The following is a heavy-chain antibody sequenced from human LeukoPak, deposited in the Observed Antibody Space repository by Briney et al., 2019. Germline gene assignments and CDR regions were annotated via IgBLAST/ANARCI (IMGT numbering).Heavy chain of an antibody. J-gene: IGHJ6*02. V-gene: IGHV3-43*02. CDR2: ICGVGDMT. Sequence: GASLRLSCAASGFTLDVYAMHWVRQAPGKGLEWVALICGVGDMTHNAESVKGRFTITRDNMKISLHQQMNSLRPEDTALYYCAKDSRGRSLSRYYYYGMDVWGQGTTVTVSS. CDR3: AKDSRGRSLSRYYYYGMDV. D-gene: IGHD2/OR15-2a*01. CDR1: GFTLDVYA.